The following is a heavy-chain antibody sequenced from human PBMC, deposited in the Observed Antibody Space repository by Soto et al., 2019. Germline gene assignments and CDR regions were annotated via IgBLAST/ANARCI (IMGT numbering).Heavy chain of an antibody. CDR3: ARPMPLAYCGGDCYSPFDY. D-gene: IGHD2-21*02. Sequence: QVQLVESGGAVVQPGRSLRLSCAVSGFTFSNYGMHWVRQAPGKGLEWVALIWYDGSEKYYADSVKGRFTISRDNAENTLFLLMNSLRAEDTAVYYCARPMPLAYCGGDCYSPFDYWGQGTLVTVSS. CDR2: IWYDGSEK. J-gene: IGHJ4*02. CDR1: GFTFSNYG. V-gene: IGHV3-33*01.